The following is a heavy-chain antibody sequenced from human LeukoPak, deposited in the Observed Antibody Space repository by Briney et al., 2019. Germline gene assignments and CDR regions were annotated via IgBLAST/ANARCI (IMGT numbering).Heavy chain of an antibody. D-gene: IGHD6-19*01. CDR1: GGSISNYY. J-gene: IGHJ4*02. Sequence: SETLSLTCTVSGGSISNYYWSWIRQPPGKGLEWIGYISYSGSTNYNPSLKSRVTISLDTSKNQFSLKLSSVTAADTAAYYCAGGGQWLVQGYWGQGTLVTVSS. CDR3: AGGGQWLVQGY. CDR2: ISYSGST. V-gene: IGHV4-59*01.